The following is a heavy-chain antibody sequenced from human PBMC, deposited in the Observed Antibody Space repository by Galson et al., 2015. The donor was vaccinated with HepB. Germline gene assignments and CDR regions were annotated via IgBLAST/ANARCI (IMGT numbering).Heavy chain of an antibody. CDR3: AKGRWYMEV. V-gene: IGHV3-30*18. D-gene: IGHD2-15*01. J-gene: IGHJ6*03. Sequence: SLRLSCAASGFKFSNYGMHWVRRAPGKGLEWVALITKDGSTKFYANSVKGRFTISRDNSKNTLYLQMNSLRPEDTTVYYCAKGRWYMEVWGKGTTVTVSS. CDR1: GFKFSNYG. CDR2: ITKDGSTK.